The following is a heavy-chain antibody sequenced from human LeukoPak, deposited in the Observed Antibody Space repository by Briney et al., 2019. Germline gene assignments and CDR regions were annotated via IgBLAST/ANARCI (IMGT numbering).Heavy chain of an antibody. J-gene: IGHJ4*02. CDR2: ISYDGSNK. CDR3: ARDRDTLYYFDY. Sequence: GRSLRLSCAASGFTFSSYAMHWVRQAPGKGLEWVAVISYDGSNKYYADSVKGRFTISRDNSKNTLYLQMNSLRAEDTAVYYCARDRDTLYYFDYWGQGTLVTVSS. V-gene: IGHV3-30-3*01. D-gene: IGHD3-16*02. CDR1: GFTFSSYA.